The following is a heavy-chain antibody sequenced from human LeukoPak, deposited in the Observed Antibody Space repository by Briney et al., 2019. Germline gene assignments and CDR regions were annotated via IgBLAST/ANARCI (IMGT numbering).Heavy chain of an antibody. J-gene: IGHJ5*02. Sequence: ASETLSLTCTVSGASISRYYWSWIRQPPGKALEWIGHISYRGSTNYNPSLNSRVTVSVDKSKNQFSLKLSSVTAADTAVYYCARGYSSSWFIRVNWFDPWGQGTLVTVSS. CDR1: GASISRYY. CDR3: ARGYSSSWFIRVNWFDP. V-gene: IGHV4-59*12. CDR2: ISYRGST. D-gene: IGHD6-13*01.